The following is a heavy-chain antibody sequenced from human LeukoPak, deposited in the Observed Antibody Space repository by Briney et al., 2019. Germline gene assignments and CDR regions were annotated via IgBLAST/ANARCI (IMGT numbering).Heavy chain of an antibody. V-gene: IGHV3-7*02. Sequence: GGSEGLFCAASGFTFSAYWMSWVRQAPGKGLNWVANIKQDGSEKYYVDSVKGRFTISRDNAKNSLYLQMNSLRVEDTAVYYCTRYIADSSGSPSTSAFNIWGEGT. CDR3: TRYIADSSGSPSTSAFNI. CDR2: IKQDGSEK. D-gene: IGHD3-22*01. J-gene: IGHJ3*02. CDR1: GFTFSAYW.